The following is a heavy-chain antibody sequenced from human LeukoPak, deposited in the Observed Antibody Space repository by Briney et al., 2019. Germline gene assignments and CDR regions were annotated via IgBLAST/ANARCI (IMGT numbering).Heavy chain of an antibody. CDR3: AKGGRGYSYGYVDY. CDR2: INSDGSST. D-gene: IGHD5-18*01. CDR1: GFTFSSYW. V-gene: IGHV3-74*01. J-gene: IGHJ4*02. Sequence: GGSLRLSCAASGFTFSSYWMHWVRQAPGKGLVWVSRINSDGSSTSYADSVKGRFTISRDNAKNTLYLQMNSLRAEDTAVYYCAKGGRGYSYGYVDYWGQGTLVTVSS.